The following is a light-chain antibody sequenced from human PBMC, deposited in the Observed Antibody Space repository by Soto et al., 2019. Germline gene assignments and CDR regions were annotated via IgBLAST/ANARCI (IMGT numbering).Light chain of an antibody. Sequence: QSVLTQRHSGSGTPGQRVTISCSGGSSNIGSNSVHWYQQLPGSAPKLLIYNINERPSGVPDRFSGSKSGTSASLAISGLQSEDEADYYCAAYDDSLDGQVFGTGTKVTVL. J-gene: IGLJ1*01. CDR2: NIN. CDR3: AAYDDSLDGQV. V-gene: IGLV1-44*01. CDR1: SSNIGSNS.